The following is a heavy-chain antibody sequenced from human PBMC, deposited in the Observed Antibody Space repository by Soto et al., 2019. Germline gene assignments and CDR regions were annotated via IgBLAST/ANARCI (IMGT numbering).Heavy chain of an antibody. D-gene: IGHD3-9*01. CDR3: AIRELRYPLFRP. CDR1: GYTFTSYD. CDR2: MNANSGNT. J-gene: IGHJ1*01. V-gene: IGHV1-8*01. Sequence: QVQLVQSGAEVKKPGASVKVSCKASGYTFTSYDINWVRQATGQGLEWMGWMNANSGNTGYAQKSQGRVTMTRNTSIRAAYMELSSLRSGDTAVYYCAIRELRYPLFRPWGQGTLVTVSS.